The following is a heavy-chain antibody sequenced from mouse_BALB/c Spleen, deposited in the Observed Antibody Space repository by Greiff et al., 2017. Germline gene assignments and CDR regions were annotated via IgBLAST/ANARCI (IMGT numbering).Heavy chain of an antibody. CDR3: ARWSTVVAKGFAY. J-gene: IGHJ3*01. CDR2: ISYSGST. Sequence: VQLKESGPGLVKPSQSLSLTCTVTGYSITSDYAWNWIRQFPGNKLEWMGYISYSGSTSYNPSLKSRISITRDTSKNQFFLQLNSVTTEDTATYYCARWSTVVAKGFAYWGQGTLVTVSA. CDR1: GYSITSDYA. V-gene: IGHV3-2*02. D-gene: IGHD1-1*01.